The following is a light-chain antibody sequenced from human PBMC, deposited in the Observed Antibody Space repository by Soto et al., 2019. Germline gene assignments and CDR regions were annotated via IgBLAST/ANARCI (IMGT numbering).Light chain of an antibody. J-gene: IGLJ1*01. CDR1: RSDVGGYNY. Sequence: QSALTQPASVSGSPGQSITISCTGTRSDVGGYNYVSWYQHRPGKAPTLMIYNVSYRPSGVSYRFSASKSGNTASLTISGLQSEYEADYYCSSYTGSGTHVFGTGTKVTV. CDR3: SSYTGSGTHV. V-gene: IGLV2-14*03. CDR2: NVS.